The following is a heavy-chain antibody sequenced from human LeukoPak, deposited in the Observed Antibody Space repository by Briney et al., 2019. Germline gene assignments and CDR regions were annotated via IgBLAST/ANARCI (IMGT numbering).Heavy chain of an antibody. Sequence: SETLSLTCTVSGGSISSNNYFWGWIRQPPGKGLEWIGSIYDSGSTYYNPSLKSRVTISVDTSKNQFSLKLNSVTAADTAMYYCQSRFLEWLLDYWGQGTLVTVSS. J-gene: IGHJ4*02. CDR2: IYDSGST. CDR3: QSRFLEWLLDY. V-gene: IGHV4-39*01. D-gene: IGHD3-3*01. CDR1: GGSISSNNYF.